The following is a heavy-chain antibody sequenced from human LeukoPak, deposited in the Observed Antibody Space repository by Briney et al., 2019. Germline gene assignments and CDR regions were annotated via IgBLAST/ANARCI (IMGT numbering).Heavy chain of an antibody. V-gene: IGHV4-39*01. CDR3: ARHGFAGAFQH. CDR2: IYYSGNT. D-gene: IGHD3-10*01. Sequence: PSETLSLTCTVSGVSISSSNSYWGWIRQPPGKGLEWIGSIYYSGNTYYNASLKSQVSISINTSKNQFSLRLTSVTAADTAVYYCARHGFAGAFQHWGQGTLVTVSS. CDR1: GVSISSSNSY. J-gene: IGHJ1*01.